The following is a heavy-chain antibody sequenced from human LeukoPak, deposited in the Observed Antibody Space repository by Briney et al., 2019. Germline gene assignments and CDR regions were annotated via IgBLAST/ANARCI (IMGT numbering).Heavy chain of an antibody. Sequence: GGSLRLSCAASGFTFSSYGMHWVRQAPGKGLEWVAVISYDGSNKYYADSVKGRFTISRDNSKNTLYLQMNSLRAEDTAVCYCAKPVYSSSWSPFDYWGQGTLVTVSS. CDR3: AKPVYSSSWSPFDY. CDR2: ISYDGSNK. D-gene: IGHD6-13*01. V-gene: IGHV3-30*18. J-gene: IGHJ4*02. CDR1: GFTFSSYG.